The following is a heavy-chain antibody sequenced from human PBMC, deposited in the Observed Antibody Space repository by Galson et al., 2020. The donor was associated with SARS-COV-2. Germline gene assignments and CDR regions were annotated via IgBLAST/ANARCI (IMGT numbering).Heavy chain of an antibody. Sequence: SETLSLTCAVSGGSISSSDWWGWVRQPPGKGLEWIGEIFHSGHTNNNTSLKSRVTMSLDTSKNQFSLKLSSVTAEDTALYYCSRIIVTAYYFSYMDVWGKGTTVTVSS. CDR3: SRIIVTAYYFSYMDV. D-gene: IGHD2-21*02. J-gene: IGHJ6*03. CDR2: IFHSGHT. V-gene: IGHV4-4*02. CDR1: GGSISSSDW.